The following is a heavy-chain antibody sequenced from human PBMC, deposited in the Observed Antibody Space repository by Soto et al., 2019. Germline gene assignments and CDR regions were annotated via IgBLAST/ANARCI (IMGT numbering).Heavy chain of an antibody. V-gene: IGHV3-7*01. CDR2: IKQDGSEK. Sequence: GGSLRLSCAASGFTFSSYWMSWVRQAPGKGLEWVANIKQDGSEKYYVDSVKGRFTISRDNAKNSLYLQMNSLRAEDTAVYYCARARRRGYCSGGSCYSPILNFDYWGQGTLVTVSS. J-gene: IGHJ4*02. CDR1: GFTFSSYW. CDR3: ARARRRGYCSGGSCYSPILNFDY. D-gene: IGHD2-15*01.